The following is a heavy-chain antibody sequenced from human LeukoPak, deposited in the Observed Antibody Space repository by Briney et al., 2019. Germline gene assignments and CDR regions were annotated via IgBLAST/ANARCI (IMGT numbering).Heavy chain of an antibody. CDR1: GFTFSSYA. CDR2: ISYDGSNK. J-gene: IGHJ4*02. Sequence: PGGSLRLSCAASGFTFSSYAMHWVRQAPGKGLEWVAVISYDGSNKYYADSVKGRFTISRDNSKNTLYLQMNSLRAEDTAVYYCARGIGRYYFDYWGQGTLVTVSS. V-gene: IGHV3-30-3*01. D-gene: IGHD1-26*01. CDR3: ARGIGRYYFDY.